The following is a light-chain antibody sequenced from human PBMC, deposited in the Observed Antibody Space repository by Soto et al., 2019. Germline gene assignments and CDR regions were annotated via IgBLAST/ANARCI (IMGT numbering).Light chain of an antibody. J-gene: IGKJ1*01. CDR2: AAS. CDR1: QGIRND. V-gene: IGKV1-39*01. CDR3: QQSYSSPPT. Sequence: MKMTQSPYSLSAYGGDRVTITCRASQGIRNDLGWYQQKPGKAPKLLIYAASSLQSGVPSRFSGSGSGTDFTLTISSLQPEDFATYYCQQSYSSPPTFAQGTKVDIK.